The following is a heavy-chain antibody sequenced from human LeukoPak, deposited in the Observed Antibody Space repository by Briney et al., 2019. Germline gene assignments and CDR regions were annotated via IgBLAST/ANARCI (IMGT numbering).Heavy chain of an antibody. Sequence: GGSLRLSCAASGFTFSSYSMNRVRQAPGKGLEWISYIYSSSTIYYADSVKGRFTISRDNAKNTLYLQMNSLRAEDTAVYYCARGGLAGATPDYWGQGTLVTVSS. V-gene: IGHV3-48*04. D-gene: IGHD1-26*01. CDR3: ARGGLAGATPDY. CDR2: IYSSSTI. CDR1: GFTFSSYS. J-gene: IGHJ4*02.